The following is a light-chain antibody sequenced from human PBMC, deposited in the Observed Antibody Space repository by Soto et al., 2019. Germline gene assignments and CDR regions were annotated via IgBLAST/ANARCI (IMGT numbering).Light chain of an antibody. Sequence: SYVLTQPPSVSVAPGQTATISCGGTSIGAKTVHWYQQRPGQAPVLVVYDDNDRPSGIPERFSGSNSGNTATLTISRVEAGDEADYYCQVWDISSDHLYVFGTGTKLTVL. CDR3: QVWDISSDHLYV. CDR2: DDN. CDR1: SIGAKT. J-gene: IGLJ1*01. V-gene: IGLV3-21*02.